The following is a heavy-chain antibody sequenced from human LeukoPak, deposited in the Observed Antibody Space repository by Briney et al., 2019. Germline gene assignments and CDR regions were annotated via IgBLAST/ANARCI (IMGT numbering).Heavy chain of an antibody. CDR2: TVFDGSNE. CDR1: GFTFSSYA. V-gene: IGHV3-30*04. CDR3: ARDRGSSFMD. Sequence: GRSLRLSCAASGFTFSSYAIHWVRQAPGKGLEWVAVTVFDGSNEYYADSVKGRFTISRDNSKNTVYLQMSGLRPEDTAVYHCARDRGSSFMDWGQGILVTVSS. D-gene: IGHD6-13*01. J-gene: IGHJ4*02.